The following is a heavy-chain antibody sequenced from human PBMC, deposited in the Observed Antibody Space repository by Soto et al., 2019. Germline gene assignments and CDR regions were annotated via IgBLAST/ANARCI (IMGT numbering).Heavy chain of an antibody. CDR3: ARAYCSGGSCYSHGYYYYYYYMDV. CDR1: GFTFSSYA. D-gene: IGHD2-15*01. Sequence: EVQLVESGGGLVQPGGSLRLSCAASGFTFSSYAMHWVRQAPGKGLEYVSAISSNGGSTYYANSVKGRFTISRDNSKNTLYLQMGRLRAEDMAVYYCARAYCSGGSCYSHGYYYYYYYMDVWGKGTTVTVSS. J-gene: IGHJ6*03. V-gene: IGHV3-64*01. CDR2: ISSNGGST.